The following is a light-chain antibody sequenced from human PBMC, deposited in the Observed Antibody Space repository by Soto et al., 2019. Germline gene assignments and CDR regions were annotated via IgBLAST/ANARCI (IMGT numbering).Light chain of an antibody. V-gene: IGLV1-44*01. Sequence: QSVLTQPPSASGTPGQRVTISCSGSSSNIGSNAVNWYQQLPGTAPKLLIYRTSQWPSGVPDRFSGSKSGASASLAIRGLQSEDEAEYYCATWDDSLNGYVFGTGTKVTVL. J-gene: IGLJ1*01. CDR3: ATWDDSLNGYV. CDR1: SSNIGSNA. CDR2: RTS.